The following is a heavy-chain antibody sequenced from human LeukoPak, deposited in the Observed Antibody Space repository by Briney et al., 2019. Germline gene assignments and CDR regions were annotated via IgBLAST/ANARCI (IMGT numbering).Heavy chain of an antibody. CDR3: ARHPLGVREIPEYFFHH. V-gene: IGHV4-38-2*02. D-gene: IGHD3-10*01. Sequence: TTSETLSLTCTVSGYSISSGYYWGWIRQPPGKGLEWIGSIYHSGSTYYNPSLKSRVTISVDTSKNQFSLKLSSVTAADTAVYYCARHPLGVREIPEYFFHHWGQGILVTVSS. CDR2: IYHSGST. J-gene: IGHJ4*02. CDR1: GYSISSGYY.